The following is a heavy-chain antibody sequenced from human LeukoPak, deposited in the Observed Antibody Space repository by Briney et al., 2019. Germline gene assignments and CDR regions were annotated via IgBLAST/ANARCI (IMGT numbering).Heavy chain of an antibody. CDR2: IWYDGNNK. J-gene: IGHJ4*02. CDR3: AKGLYSSCWYYFDS. D-gene: IGHD6-19*01. Sequence: PGGSLRLSWAASGFTSSNYGMHWVRQAPGRGLEWVAVIWYDGNNKYYAGSVKGRFTISRDNSKNTLYLQMNSLKAEDTAVYYCAKGLYSSCWYYFDSWGQGTLVTVSS. CDR1: GFTSSNYG. V-gene: IGHV3-33*06.